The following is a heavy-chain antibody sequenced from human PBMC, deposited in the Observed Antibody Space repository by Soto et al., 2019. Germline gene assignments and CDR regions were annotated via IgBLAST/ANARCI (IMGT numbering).Heavy chain of an antibody. J-gene: IGHJ4*02. CDR3: TTDIYDSSGYHYVDY. D-gene: IGHD3-22*01. CDR1: GFTFSNAW. V-gene: IGHV3-15*07. Sequence: GGSLRLSCAASGFTFSNAWMNWVRQAPGKGLEWVGRIKSKTDGGTTDYAAPVKGRFTISRDDSKNTLYLQMNSLKTEDTAVYYCTTDIYDSSGYHYVDYWGQGTLVTVS. CDR2: IKSKTDGGTT.